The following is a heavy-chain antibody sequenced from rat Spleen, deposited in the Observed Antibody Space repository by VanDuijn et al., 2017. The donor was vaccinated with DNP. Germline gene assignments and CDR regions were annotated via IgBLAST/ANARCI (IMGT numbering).Heavy chain of an antibody. J-gene: IGHJ1*01. V-gene: IGHV2S12*01. CDR2: ISSVGST. CDR3: ARHSPRRVWGNFDF. Sequence: QVQLKESGPGLVQPSQTLSLTCTVSGFSLTSYGVSWIRQSPGKGLEWIAAISSVGSTYYNLALKSRLSISRDTSKSQVFLKMNSLQPEDTGTYYCARHSPRRVWGNFDFWGPGTMVTVSS. D-gene: IGHD1-11*01. CDR1: GFSLTSYG.